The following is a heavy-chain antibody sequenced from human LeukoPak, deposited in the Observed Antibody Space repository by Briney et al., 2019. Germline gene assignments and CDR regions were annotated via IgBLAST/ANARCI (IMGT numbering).Heavy chain of an antibody. CDR3: ARVSAAGFDY. Sequence: GGSLRLSCAASGFTFSSYSMNWVRQDPGKGLEWVSSISSSSSYISYADSVKGRFTISRDNAKNSLSLQMNSLRAEDTAVYYCARVSAAGFDYWGQGTLFTVSS. V-gene: IGHV3-21*01. J-gene: IGHJ4*02. CDR2: ISSSSSYI. CDR1: GFTFSSYS. D-gene: IGHD6-25*01.